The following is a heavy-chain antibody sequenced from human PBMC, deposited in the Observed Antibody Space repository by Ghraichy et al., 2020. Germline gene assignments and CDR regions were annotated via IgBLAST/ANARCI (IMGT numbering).Heavy chain of an antibody. J-gene: IGHJ6*02. CDR3: AARGIGNYYDSSGYLLYYGMDV. CDR2: NIPIFGTA. V-gene: IGHV1-69*13. D-gene: IGHD3-22*01. CDR1: GGTFSSYA. Sequence: SVKVSCKASGGTFSSYAISWVRQAPGQGLEWMGGNIPIFGTANYAQKFQGRVTITPDESTSTAYMELSSLRSEDTAVYYCAARGIGNYYDSSGYLLYYGMDVWGQVISVTVS.